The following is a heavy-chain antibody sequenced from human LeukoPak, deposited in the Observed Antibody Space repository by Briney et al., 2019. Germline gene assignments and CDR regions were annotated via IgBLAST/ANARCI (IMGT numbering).Heavy chain of an antibody. D-gene: IGHD2-2*01. V-gene: IGHV4-59*01. CDR1: GGSISSFY. CDR2: IYYRGRT. CDR3: ARVLGCSTTSCYAAYIDS. Sequence: SETLSLTCTVSGGSISSFYWIWIRQPPGKGLEWIGYIYYRGRTNYNPSLKSRVTISVDTSKNQFSLKLSSVTAADTAVYYCARVLGCSTTSCYAAYIDSWGQGTLVTVSS. J-gene: IGHJ4*02.